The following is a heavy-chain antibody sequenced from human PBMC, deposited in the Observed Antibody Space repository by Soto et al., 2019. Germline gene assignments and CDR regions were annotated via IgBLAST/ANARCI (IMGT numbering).Heavy chain of an antibody. CDR1: GYTFSNYG. Sequence: QVQLVQSGGEVKRPGASVKVSCKTSGYTFSNYGITWVRQAPGQPLEWLGWISLYSDGTNYAQKFQGRVSMTTDTSTTTAYMELRSLRSDDTAVYYCARVVPGPEALVGPWGQGTLVTVSS. CDR3: ARVVPGPEALVGP. J-gene: IGHJ5*02. V-gene: IGHV1-18*01. D-gene: IGHD2-2*01. CDR2: ISLYSDGT.